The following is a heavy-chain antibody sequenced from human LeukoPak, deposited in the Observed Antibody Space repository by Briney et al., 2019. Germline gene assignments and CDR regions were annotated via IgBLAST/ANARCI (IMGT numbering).Heavy chain of an antibody. CDR3: ARVSGPGAKSRAVWWFDP. Sequence: SETLSLTCSVSGDSISCDGYYWTWIRQHPGKGLEWIGYMYHSGSTYYNPSLKSRVTISVDTSKNQFSMKLTSVTAAATAVYYCARVSGPGAKSRAVWWFDPWGQGTLVTVSS. CDR1: GDSISCDGYY. CDR2: MYHSGST. V-gene: IGHV4-31*03. J-gene: IGHJ5*02. D-gene: IGHD3-16*01.